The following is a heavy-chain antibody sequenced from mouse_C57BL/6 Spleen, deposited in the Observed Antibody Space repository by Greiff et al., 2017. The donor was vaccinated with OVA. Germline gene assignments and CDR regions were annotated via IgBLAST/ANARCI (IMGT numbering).Heavy chain of an antibody. V-gene: IGHV5-6*01. D-gene: IGHD1-1*01. CDR3: ARQDGKNYAMDY. Sequence: EVKLVESGGDLVKPGGSLKLSCAASGFTFSSYGMSWVRQTPDKRLEWVATISSGGSYTYYPDSVKGRFTISRDNAKNTLYLQMSSRKSEDTAMYYCARQDGKNYAMDYWGQGTSVTVSS. J-gene: IGHJ4*01. CDR1: GFTFSSYG. CDR2: ISSGGSYT.